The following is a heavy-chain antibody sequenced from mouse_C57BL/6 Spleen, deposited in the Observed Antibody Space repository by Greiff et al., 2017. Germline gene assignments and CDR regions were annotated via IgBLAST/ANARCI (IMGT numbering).Heavy chain of an antibody. CDR3: ARGTTVVARYFAV. J-gene: IGHJ1*01. CDR1: GYTFTSYW. CDR2: IDPSDSYT. V-gene: IGHV1-69*01. Sequence: QVQLQQPGAELVMPGASVKLSCKASGYTFTSYWMHWVKQRPGQGLEWIGEIDPSDSYTNYNQKFKGKSTLTVDKSSSTAYMQLSSLTSEDSTVYYCARGTTVVARYFAVWGAQGTVTVSS. D-gene: IGHD1-1*01.